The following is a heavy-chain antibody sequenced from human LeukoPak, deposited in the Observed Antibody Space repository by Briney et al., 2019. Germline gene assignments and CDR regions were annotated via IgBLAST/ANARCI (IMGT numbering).Heavy chain of an antibody. CDR3: DP. Sequence: PSETLSLTCTVSGDSISSGGYYWSWIRQPAGKGLEWIGRMYTSVSTIYNPSLKSRVNISLDTSKNQFSRKVNSDCARQADYGLFDPWGQGTLVTVSS. CDR1: GDSISSGGYY. V-gene: IGHV4-61*02. CDR2: MYTSVST. D-gene: IGHD4-17*01. J-gene: IGHJ5*02.